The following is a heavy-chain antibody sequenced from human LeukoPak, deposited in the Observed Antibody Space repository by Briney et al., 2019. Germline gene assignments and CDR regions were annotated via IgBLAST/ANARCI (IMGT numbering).Heavy chain of an antibody. CDR1: GGSFSGYY. Sequence: SETLSLTCAVYGGSFSGYYWSWLRQPPGKGLEWIGEINHSGSTNYNPSLKSRVTISVDTSKNQFSLKLSSVTAADTAVYYCARGGENFMTTVTTYFDYCGQGNLVSVSS. V-gene: IGHV4-34*01. CDR3: ARGGENFMTTVTTYFDY. J-gene: IGHJ4*02. D-gene: IGHD4-17*01. CDR2: INHSGST.